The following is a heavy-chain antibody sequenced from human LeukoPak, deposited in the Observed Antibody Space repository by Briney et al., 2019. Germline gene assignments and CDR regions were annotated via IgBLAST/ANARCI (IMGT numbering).Heavy chain of an antibody. Sequence: SETLSLTRTLSGGSISNEYWTWIRQPPGKRLEWIGYIYYSGSTNYNPSLRSRATISVDTSKKQFSLNLSSVTAADTALYYCARVATMVRGSNGMDVWGKGTTVTVSS. CDR3: ARVATMVRGSNGMDV. V-gene: IGHV4-59*01. CDR2: IYYSGST. J-gene: IGHJ6*04. D-gene: IGHD3-10*01. CDR1: GGSISNEY.